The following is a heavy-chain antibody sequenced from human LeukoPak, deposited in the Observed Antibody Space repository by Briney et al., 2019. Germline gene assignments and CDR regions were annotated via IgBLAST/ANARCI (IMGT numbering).Heavy chain of an antibody. Sequence: KPSETLSLTCTVSGFTISSVTLYWRWIRQPLGKGLDWNGRIYSSGSTNYNPSLKRRATISVDTSKNQFSLKLSSVTAADTAVYYSAGIPDTAMTYYYYYMDVWGKGTTVTISS. D-gene: IGHD5-18*01. CDR3: AGIPDTAMTYYYYYMDV. CDR1: GFTISSVTLY. J-gene: IGHJ6*03. V-gene: IGHV4-61*01. CDR2: IYSSGST.